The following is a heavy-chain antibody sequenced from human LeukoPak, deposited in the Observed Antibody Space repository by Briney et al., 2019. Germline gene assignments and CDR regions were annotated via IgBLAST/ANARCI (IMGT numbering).Heavy chain of an antibody. Sequence: GGSLRLSCAASGFDFSAYEMNWVRQAPGKGLEWVTYYAGSDTTKYYADSVKGRFTISRDNAKNSLYLQMNSLRAEDTALYYCTTLGYHLDSWGQGTLVSVSS. CDR3: TTLGYHLDS. V-gene: IGHV3-48*03. D-gene: IGHD3-22*01. J-gene: IGHJ4*02. CDR2: YAGSDTTK. CDR1: GFDFSAYE.